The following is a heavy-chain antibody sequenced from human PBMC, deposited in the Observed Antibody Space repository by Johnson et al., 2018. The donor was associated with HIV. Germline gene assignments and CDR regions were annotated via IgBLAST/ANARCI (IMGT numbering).Heavy chain of an antibody. V-gene: IGHV3-30*14. Sequence: QVQLVESGGGLVQPGRSLRLSCAASEFTFSNYAIHWVRQAPGKGLEWVAVISYDGSNKYYADSVKGRFTISRDNSKNTVFLHMNSLRAEDTAVYYCAREWGEGAFDIWGQGTMVTVSS. CDR1: EFTFSNYA. J-gene: IGHJ3*02. CDR3: AREWGEGAFDI. CDR2: ISYDGSNK. D-gene: IGHD3-16*01.